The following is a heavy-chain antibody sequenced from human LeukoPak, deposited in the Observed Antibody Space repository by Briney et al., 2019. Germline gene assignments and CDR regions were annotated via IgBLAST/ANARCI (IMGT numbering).Heavy chain of an antibody. J-gene: IGHJ4*02. Sequence: SETLSLTCTVSGDSISDYYWSWIRQPPGKGLEWIGYIYHSGSTYYNPSLKSRVTISVDRSKNQFSLKLSSVTAADTAVYYCAGGDPELAAAVDYWGQGTLVTVSS. CDR2: IYHSGST. CDR1: GDSISDYY. V-gene: IGHV4-59*04. D-gene: IGHD5-24*01. CDR3: AGGDPELAAAVDY.